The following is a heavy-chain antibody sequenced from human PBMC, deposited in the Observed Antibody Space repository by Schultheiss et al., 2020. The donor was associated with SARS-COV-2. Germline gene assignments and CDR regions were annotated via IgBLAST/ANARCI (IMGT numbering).Heavy chain of an antibody. CDR2: ISGNGANT. V-gene: IGHV3-23*01. CDR3: AKDGDDTSPNWFDP. J-gene: IGHJ5*02. D-gene: IGHD2-2*01. Sequence: GESLKISCAASGFTFGSYAMSWVRQAPGKGLEWVSGISGNGANTYYADSVKGRFTISRDNSKKTLYLQMKSLRADDTAIYYCAKDGDDTSPNWFDPWGQGTLVTVSS. CDR1: GFTFGSYA.